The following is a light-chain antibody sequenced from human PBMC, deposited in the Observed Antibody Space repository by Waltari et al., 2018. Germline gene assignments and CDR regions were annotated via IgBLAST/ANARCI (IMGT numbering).Light chain of an antibody. V-gene: IGKV1-39*01. Sequence: DIQMTQSPSSLSASVGDRVTITCRASQTVSSYLNWYQQKPGKAPKLLIYSTSSVQSGVPSRFSGSGAGTDVTLTISSLRPEDFATYYCQQSYRSPLTFGQGTKVEIK. CDR2: STS. J-gene: IGKJ1*01. CDR3: QQSYRSPLT. CDR1: QTVSSY.